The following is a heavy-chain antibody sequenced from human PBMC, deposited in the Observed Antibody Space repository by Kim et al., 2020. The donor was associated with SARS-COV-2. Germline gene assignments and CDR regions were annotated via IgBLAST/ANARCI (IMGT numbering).Heavy chain of an antibody. J-gene: IGHJ5*02. V-gene: IGHV4-34*01. CDR1: GGSLSGYS. D-gene: IGHD3-3*01. Sequence: SETLSLTCAVYGGSLSGYSWHWIRQSPGKGLEWIGEVSHGGTTKYKPSLESRVTVSVDTSKNQFSLKLDSVTAADTAMYYCARNSDRGYEKGWVDPWGQG. CDR3: ARNSDRGYEKGWVDP. CDR2: VSHGGTT.